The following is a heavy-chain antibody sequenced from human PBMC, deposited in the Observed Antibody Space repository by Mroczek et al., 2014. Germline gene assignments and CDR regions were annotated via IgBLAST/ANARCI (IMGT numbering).Heavy chain of an antibody. Sequence: VQLVQSGEAWYSLGGSLRLSCAASGFTFSSYAMSWVRQAPGKGLEWVSAISGSGGSTYYADSVKGRFTISRDNSKNTLYLQMNSLRAEDTAVYYCAKDLYSSSSYGDAFDIWGQGTMVTVSS. J-gene: IGHJ3*02. CDR3: AKDLYSSSSYGDAFDI. CDR2: ISGSGGST. D-gene: IGHD6-13*01. CDR1: GFTFSSYA. V-gene: IGHV3-23*04.